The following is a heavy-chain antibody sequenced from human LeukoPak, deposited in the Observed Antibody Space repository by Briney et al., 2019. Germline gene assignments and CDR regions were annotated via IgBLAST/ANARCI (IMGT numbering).Heavy chain of an antibody. D-gene: IGHD6-13*01. CDR3: AKDAHSSSWYYFDY. Sequence: GGSLRLSCAASGFTFSSYAMTWVRQAPGKGLEWVSAISGSGGSTYYADSVKGRFTISKDNSKNTLYLQMNSLRAEDMAVYYCAKDAHSSSWYYFDYWGQGTLVTVSS. J-gene: IGHJ4*02. V-gene: IGHV3-23*01. CDR2: ISGSGGST. CDR1: GFTFSSYA.